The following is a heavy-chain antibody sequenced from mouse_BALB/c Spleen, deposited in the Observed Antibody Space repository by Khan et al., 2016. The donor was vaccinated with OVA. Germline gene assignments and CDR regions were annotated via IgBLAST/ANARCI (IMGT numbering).Heavy chain of an antibody. CDR3: ARGYDGYYFAY. Sequence: EVQRVESGPGLVKPSQSLSLTCSVTDYSITSGFYWNWIRQFPGNKLEWMGDINYDGSSNYNPSLKNRISITRDTSKNQFFLKLSSVTTEDTATYFCARGYDGYYFAYWGQGTLVTVSA. D-gene: IGHD2-3*01. V-gene: IGHV3-6*02. CDR2: INYDGSS. CDR1: DYSITSGFY. J-gene: IGHJ3*01.